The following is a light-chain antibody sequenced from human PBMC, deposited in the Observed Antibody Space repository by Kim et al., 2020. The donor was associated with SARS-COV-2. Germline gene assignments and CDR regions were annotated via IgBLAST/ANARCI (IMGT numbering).Light chain of an antibody. CDR2: TAS. V-gene: IGKV1-8*01. J-gene: IGKJ4*01. Sequence: AIRMTQSPSSFSASTGDRVTITCRASQNISSYLAWYQQKPGKAPNLLIYTASTLQSGVPSRFSGSGSGTDFTLTISCLQSEDFATYYCQQYYNYPPTFGGGTKVEI. CDR1: QNISSY. CDR3: QQYYNYPPT.